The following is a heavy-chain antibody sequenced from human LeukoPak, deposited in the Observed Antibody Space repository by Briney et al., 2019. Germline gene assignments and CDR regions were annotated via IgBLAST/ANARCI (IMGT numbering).Heavy chain of an antibody. CDR1: GFTFSSYS. D-gene: IGHD3-16*02. CDR2: ISTSSTYM. Sequence: PGGSLRLSCAASGFTFSSYSMNWVRQAPGKGLEWVSSISTSSTYMYYADSVKGRFTISRDNGKNSLYLQMNSLRAEDTAVYYCARHRTASDYWGQGTLVTVSS. CDR3: ARHRTASDY. V-gene: IGHV3-21*01. J-gene: IGHJ4*02.